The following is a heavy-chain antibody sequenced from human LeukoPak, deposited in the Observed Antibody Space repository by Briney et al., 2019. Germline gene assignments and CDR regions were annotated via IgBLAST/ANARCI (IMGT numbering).Heavy chain of an antibody. CDR3: ARLSAAVHLGAFDL. CDR1: GVSISPYY. Sequence: PSETLSLTCAVSGVSISPYYWAWIRQPPGKGLEWIGYIHNSGSNNQYPSLKSRVTISVDKSKNHFSLRLTSVTAADTAVYYCARLSAAVHLGAFDLWGQGTMVTVSS. J-gene: IGHJ3*01. D-gene: IGHD3-3*01. CDR2: IHNSGSN. V-gene: IGHV4-4*09.